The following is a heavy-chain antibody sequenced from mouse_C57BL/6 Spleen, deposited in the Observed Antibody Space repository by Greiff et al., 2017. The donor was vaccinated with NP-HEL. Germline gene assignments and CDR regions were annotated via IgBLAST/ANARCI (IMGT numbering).Heavy chain of an antibody. CDR3: AYGSGRDY. CDR1: GYTFTDYY. V-gene: IGHV1-26*01. CDR2: INPNNGGT. Sequence: VQLQQSGPELVKPGASVKISCKASGYTFTDYYMNWVKQSHGKSLEWIGDINPNNGGTSYNQKFKGKATLTVDKSSSTAYMELRSLTSEDSAVYYCAYGSGRDYWGQGTTLTVSS. J-gene: IGHJ2*01. D-gene: IGHD1-1*01.